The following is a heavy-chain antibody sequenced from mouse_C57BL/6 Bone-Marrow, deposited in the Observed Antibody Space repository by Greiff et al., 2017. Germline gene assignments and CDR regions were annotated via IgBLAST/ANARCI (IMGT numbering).Heavy chain of an antibody. Sequence: EVQLQQSGAELVRPGASVKLSCTASGFNIKDDYMHWVKQRPEQGLEWIGWIDPENGDTEYASKFQGKATITADTSSNTAYLQLSSLTSEDTAVYYCTVNWDPYYYAMDYWGQGTSVTVSS. J-gene: IGHJ4*01. D-gene: IGHD4-1*02. V-gene: IGHV14-4*01. CDR3: TVNWDPYYYAMDY. CDR2: IDPENGDT. CDR1: GFNIKDDY.